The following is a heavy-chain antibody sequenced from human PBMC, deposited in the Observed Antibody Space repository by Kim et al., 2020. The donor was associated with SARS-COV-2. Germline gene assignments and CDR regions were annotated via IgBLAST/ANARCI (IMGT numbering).Heavy chain of an antibody. D-gene: IGHD6-13*01. Sequence: GGSLRLSCAASGFTFDDYGMTWVRQAPGKGLEWVSGINWIGGNTVYADSVKGRFTISRDNAKNSLDLQMNSLRADDTALYYCTRSADPGIAAAGDYWGQGTLVTVSS. CDR1: GFTFDDYG. J-gene: IGHJ4*02. V-gene: IGHV3-20*04. CDR3: TRSADPGIAAAGDY. CDR2: INWIGGNT.